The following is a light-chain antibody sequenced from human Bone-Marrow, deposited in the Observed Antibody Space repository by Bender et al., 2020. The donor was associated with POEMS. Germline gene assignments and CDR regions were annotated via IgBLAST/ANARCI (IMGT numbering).Light chain of an antibody. V-gene: IGLV1-44*01. J-gene: IGLJ3*02. Sequence: QSVLTQPPSASGTPGQRVTISCSGGSSNIGAHAVNWYQHLPGTAPKLLIYSSHRRPSEVPDRFSGSRSGTSASLAISRLQSGDEADYYWAVWDDSLNGWVFGGGTKLTVL. CDR2: SSH. CDR3: AVWDDSLNGWV. CDR1: SSNIGAHA.